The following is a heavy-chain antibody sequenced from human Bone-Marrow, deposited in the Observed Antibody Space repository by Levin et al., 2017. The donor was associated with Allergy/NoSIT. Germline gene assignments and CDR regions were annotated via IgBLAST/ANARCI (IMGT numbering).Heavy chain of an antibody. D-gene: IGHD2-21*01. V-gene: IGHV1-18*01. CDR1: GYTLSSYG. J-gene: IGHJ6*02. CDR2: IIVYNGNT. Sequence: ASVKVSCKASGYTLSSYGITWVRQATGQGLEWMGWIIVYNGNTKYAQNLQGRLTMTTDTSTGTVYMELTSLSFDDTAVYYCSRGGECIYSSCYSPYYYYGMDVWGQGTTVTVSS. CDR3: SRGGECIYSSCYSPYYYYGMDV.